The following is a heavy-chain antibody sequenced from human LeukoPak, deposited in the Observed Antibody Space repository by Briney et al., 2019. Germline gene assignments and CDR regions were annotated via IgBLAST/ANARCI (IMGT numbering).Heavy chain of an antibody. CDR1: GFTFSTYS. D-gene: IGHD6-6*01. V-gene: IGHV3-48*01. Sequence: GGSLRLSCAASGFTFSTYSMNWVRQAPGKGLEWVSYISSSTTNMYYADSVKGRFTISRDDAKNSLYLQMNSLRAEDTAVYYCAREYSSSSGRSFDYWGQGTLVTVSS. CDR2: ISSSTTNM. CDR3: AREYSSSSGRSFDY. J-gene: IGHJ4*02.